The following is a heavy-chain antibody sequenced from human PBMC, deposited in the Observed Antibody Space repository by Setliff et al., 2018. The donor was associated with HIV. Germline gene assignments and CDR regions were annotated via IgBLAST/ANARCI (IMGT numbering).Heavy chain of an antibody. J-gene: IGHJ6*02. Sequence: ASVKVSCKASGYTYTNYAISWVRQAPGQGLEWMGYVSAYNANTNYAQNFRGRVTMTTDTSTTTVSMELRSLRSDDTAVYCCARDRKISAAGRPYYYYGMDVWGQGTTVTVSS. V-gene: IGHV1-18*01. CDR3: ARDRKISAAGRPYYYYGMDV. CDR1: GYTYTNYA. CDR2: VSAYNANT. D-gene: IGHD6-13*01.